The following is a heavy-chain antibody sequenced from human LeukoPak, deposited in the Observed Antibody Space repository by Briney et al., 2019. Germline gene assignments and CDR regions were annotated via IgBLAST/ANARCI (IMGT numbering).Heavy chain of an antibody. J-gene: IGHJ4*02. CDR3: ARDWDSSGSTPFHYFDY. CDR1: GYTFTSYG. V-gene: IGHV1-18*01. Sequence: GASAKVSCKASGYTFTSYGISWVRQAPGQGLEWMGWISAYNGNTNYAQKLQGRVTMTTDTSTSTAYMELRSLRSDDTAVYYCARDWDSSGSTPFHYFDYWGQGTLVTVSS. D-gene: IGHD3-22*01. CDR2: ISAYNGNT.